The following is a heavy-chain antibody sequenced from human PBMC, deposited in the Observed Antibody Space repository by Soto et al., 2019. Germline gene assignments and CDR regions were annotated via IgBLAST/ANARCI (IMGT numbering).Heavy chain of an antibody. CDR2: IYKRTTP. CDR1: GDSISTVDYF. Sequence: QVHLLESGPGLVKPSQTLSLTCSVSGDSISTVDYFWAWIRQPPGQALEYIGYIYKRTTPYYNPSFESRVALSLDTSKSQFSLTVTSVTAADTAVYFCARGRYCLTGRCFPNWFDSWGQGTLVTVSS. J-gene: IGHJ5*01. V-gene: IGHV4-30-4*01. D-gene: IGHD2-15*01. CDR3: ARGRYCLTGRCFPNWFDS.